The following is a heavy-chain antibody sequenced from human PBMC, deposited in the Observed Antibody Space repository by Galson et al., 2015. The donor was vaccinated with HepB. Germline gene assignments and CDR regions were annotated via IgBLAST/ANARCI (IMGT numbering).Heavy chain of an antibody. Sequence: CKASGYTFSRYNIHWVQQAPGQGLEWMGIINPTGGTTSYAQKFQGRVTVTRDTSTSTVYMELTSLRSEDTAVYYCAKDTLWSTDGLDYWGQGTLVTVSS. D-gene: IGHD3-10*01. J-gene: IGHJ4*02. V-gene: IGHV1-46*01. CDR2: INPTGGTT. CDR3: AKDTLWSTDGLDY. CDR1: GYTFSRYN.